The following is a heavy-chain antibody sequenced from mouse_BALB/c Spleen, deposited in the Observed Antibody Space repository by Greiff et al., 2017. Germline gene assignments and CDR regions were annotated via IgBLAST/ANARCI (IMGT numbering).Heavy chain of an antibody. Sequence: EVQGVESGAGLVQPGGSRKLSCAASGFTFSSFGMHWVRQDPEKGLEWVAYISSGSSTIYYADTVKCRFTISRDNTKNTLFLQLTSLRSEDTAMYYCARSNGLTTGGFTYWGQGTLVTVSA. D-gene: IGHD1-1*01. CDR1: GFTFSSFG. CDR2: ISSGSSTI. V-gene: IGHV5-17*02. J-gene: IGHJ3*01. CDR3: ARSNGLTTGGFTY.